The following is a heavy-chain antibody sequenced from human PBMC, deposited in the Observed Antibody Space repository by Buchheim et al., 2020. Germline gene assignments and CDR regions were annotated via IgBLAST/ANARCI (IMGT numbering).Heavy chain of an antibody. J-gene: IGHJ6*02. V-gene: IGHV3-33*01. D-gene: IGHD3-3*01. CDR1: GFTFSSYG. CDR3: ARDRMELRFLEWLLPPYYYGMDV. Sequence: QVQLVESGGDVVQPGRSLRLSCAASGFTFSSYGMHWVRQAPGKGLEWVAVIWYDGSNKYYADSVKGRFTISRDNSKNTLYLQMNSLRAEDTAVYYCARDRMELRFLEWLLPPYYYGMDVWGQGTT. CDR2: IWYDGSNK.